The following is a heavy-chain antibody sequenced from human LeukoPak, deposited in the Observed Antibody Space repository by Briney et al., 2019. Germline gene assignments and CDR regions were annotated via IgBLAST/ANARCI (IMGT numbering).Heavy chain of an antibody. CDR3: ARHLAWGGNGAYYYGIHG. Sequence: SETLSLTCTVSVGSVSSYYWSWIRQPPGKGLEYIGYISYSGSTNYNPSLKSRVTISVDTSKNQFSLKLSSVTAADTAVYYCARHLAWGGNGAYYYGIHGWGQGGTLSVSS. D-gene: IGHD4-23*01. J-gene: IGHJ6*01. CDR1: VGSVSSYY. V-gene: IGHV4-59*08. CDR2: ISYSGST.